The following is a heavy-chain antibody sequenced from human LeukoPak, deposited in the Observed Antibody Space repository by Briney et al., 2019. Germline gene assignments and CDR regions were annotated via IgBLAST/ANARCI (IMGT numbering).Heavy chain of an antibody. V-gene: IGHV3-23*01. Sequence: PGGSLRLSCAASGLTFSSYAMSWVRQAPGKGLEWVSVSRSSGSNIYYADSVKGRFTISRDNSKNTLYLQMNSLRAEDTAVYYCAKDIAVVPDAEDYFDYWGQGTLVTLSS. D-gene: IGHD2-2*01. J-gene: IGHJ4*02. CDR2: SRSSGSNI. CDR3: AKDIAVVPDAEDYFDY. CDR1: GLTFSSYA.